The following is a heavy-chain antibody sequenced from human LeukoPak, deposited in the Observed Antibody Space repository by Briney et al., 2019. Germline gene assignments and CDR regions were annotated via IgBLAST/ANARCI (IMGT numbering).Heavy chain of an antibody. V-gene: IGHV1-69*13. D-gene: IGHD2-8*01. CDR1: GGTFSSYA. Sequence: SVKVSCKASGGTFSSYAISWVRQAPGQGLEWMGGIIPIFGTANYAQKFQGRVTITADESTSTAYMELSSLRSEDTAVYYCARDSKLMVYAMDYWGQGTLVAVSS. CDR2: IIPIFGTA. J-gene: IGHJ4*02. CDR3: ARDSKLMVYAMDY.